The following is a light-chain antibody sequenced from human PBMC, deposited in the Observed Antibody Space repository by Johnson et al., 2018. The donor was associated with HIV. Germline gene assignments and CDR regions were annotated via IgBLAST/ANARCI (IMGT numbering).Light chain of an antibody. Sequence: QLVLTQPPSVSAAPGQKVTISCSGSSSNIGNNYVSWYQQLPGTAPKLLIYDNNKRPSGTPDRFSGSKSGTSATLGITGLQTGDEADYYFGTWDSSLSSGFFGTGTKVTVL. CDR3: GTWDSSLSSGF. V-gene: IGLV1-51*01. CDR2: DNN. CDR1: SSNIGNNY. J-gene: IGLJ1*01.